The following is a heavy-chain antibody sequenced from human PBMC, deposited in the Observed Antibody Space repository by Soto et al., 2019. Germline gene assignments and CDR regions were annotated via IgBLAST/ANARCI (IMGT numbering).Heavy chain of an antibody. Sequence: VQLVESGGGLVQPGRSLRLSCVASGFTFDDYAMHWVRQAPGKGLEWVSGISWNSATIVYADSVKGRFTISRDNAKNSLYLQINSLRAEDTALYYCAKAQGDIWGQGTRVTVSA. CDR3: AKAQGDI. CDR2: ISWNSATI. J-gene: IGHJ3*02. V-gene: IGHV3-9*01. CDR1: GFTFDDYA.